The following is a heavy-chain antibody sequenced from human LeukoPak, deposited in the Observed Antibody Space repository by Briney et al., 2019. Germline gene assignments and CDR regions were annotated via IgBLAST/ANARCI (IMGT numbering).Heavy chain of an antibody. D-gene: IGHD4-17*01. CDR2: ILSDSSDK. CDR3: AYDYGDYGYIDY. CDR1: GFTFNNFD. J-gene: IGHJ4*02. Sequence: PGGSLRLSCAASGFTFNNFDIHWVRRAPGMGLEWVAFILSDSSDKYYADSVKGRFTISRDNSKNTLYLHMNSLRPDDTAIYFCAYDYGDYGYIDYWGQGTLVTVSS. V-gene: IGHV3-30*02.